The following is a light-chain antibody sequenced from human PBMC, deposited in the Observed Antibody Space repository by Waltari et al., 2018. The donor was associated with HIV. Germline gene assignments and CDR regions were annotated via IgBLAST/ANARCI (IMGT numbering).Light chain of an antibody. CDR2: WAS. J-gene: IGKJ1*01. V-gene: IGKV4-1*01. Sequence: DIVMTQSPDSLAVSLGERATINCKSSQSVLSNSNKKNLLAWYQQKPGQPPKLLLYWASTRESGVPDRFSGSGSGTDFTLTISSLQAEDVAVYYCQQYYSTLWTFGQGTKVEIK. CDR3: QQYYSTLWT. CDR1: QSVLSNSNKKNL.